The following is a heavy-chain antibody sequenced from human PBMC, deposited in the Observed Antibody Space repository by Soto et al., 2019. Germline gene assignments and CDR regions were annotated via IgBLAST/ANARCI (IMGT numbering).Heavy chain of an antibody. V-gene: IGHV4-59*08. CDR2: IYYSGST. D-gene: IGHD1-7*01. J-gene: IGHJ4*02. Sequence: SETLSLTCTVSGGSISSHYWSWIRQPPGQGLEWIGYIYYSGSTNYNPSLKSRVTISVDTSKSQFSLRLSSVTAADTAVYFCARANYAEDYFDYWGQGTLVTVSS. CDR1: GGSISSHY. CDR3: ARANYAEDYFDY.